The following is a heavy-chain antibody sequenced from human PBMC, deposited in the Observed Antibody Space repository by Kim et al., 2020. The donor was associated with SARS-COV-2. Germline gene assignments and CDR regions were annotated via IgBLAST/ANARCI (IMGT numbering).Heavy chain of an antibody. D-gene: IGHD6-19*01. V-gene: IGHV3-30*02. Sequence: ADSVKGRFTISRDNSKNTLYLQMNSLRAEDTAVYYCAKDRIAVATAYFDYWGQGTLVTVSS. J-gene: IGHJ4*02. CDR3: AKDRIAVATAYFDY.